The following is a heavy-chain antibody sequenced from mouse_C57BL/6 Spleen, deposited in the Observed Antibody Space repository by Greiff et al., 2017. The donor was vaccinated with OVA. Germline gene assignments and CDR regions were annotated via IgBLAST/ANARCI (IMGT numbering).Heavy chain of an antibody. J-gene: IGHJ2*01. CDR3: ARNYNYGSSYYFDY. CDR2: IWTGGGT. CDR1: GFSLTSYA. V-gene: IGHV2-9-1*01. D-gene: IGHD1-1*01. Sequence: VKVEESGPGLVAPSQSLSITCTVSGFSLTSYAISWVRQPPGKGLEWLGVIWTGGGTNYNSALKSRLSISKDNSKSQVFLKMNSLQTDDTARYYCARNYNYGSSYYFDYWGQGTTLTVSS.